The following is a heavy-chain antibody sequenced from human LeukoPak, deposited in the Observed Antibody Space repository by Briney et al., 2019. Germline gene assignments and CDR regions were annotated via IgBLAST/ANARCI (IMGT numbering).Heavy chain of an antibody. CDR1: GFTFSSYG. CDR2: ISGSGVGT. D-gene: IGHD6-19*01. V-gene: IGHV3-23*01. CDR3: AKGGIAVAGTSYYYYMDV. J-gene: IGHJ6*03. Sequence: GGTLRLSCAASGFTFSSYGMSWVRQAPGKGLEWVSAISGSGVGTHYADSVKGRFTISRDNSKNTLYVQMHSLRAEDTAVYYCAKGGIAVAGTSYYYYMDVWGKGTTVTISS.